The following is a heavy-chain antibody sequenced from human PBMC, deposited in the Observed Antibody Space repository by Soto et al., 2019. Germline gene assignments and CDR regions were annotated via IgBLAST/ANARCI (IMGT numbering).Heavy chain of an antibody. CDR2: IIPFFGTS. CDR3: ARVGHITNYGMAV. Sequence: QVQLVQSGAEVKKPGSSVKVSCGASGGTFSSYPITWGRKAPGQGLEWMGGIIPFFGTSNYAQKFQGRVTITADESTSTAYMELRSLRSEDTAVYYCARVGHITNYGMAVWGQGTTVTVSS. D-gene: IGHD1-26*01. V-gene: IGHV1-69*01. J-gene: IGHJ6*02. CDR1: GGTFSSYP.